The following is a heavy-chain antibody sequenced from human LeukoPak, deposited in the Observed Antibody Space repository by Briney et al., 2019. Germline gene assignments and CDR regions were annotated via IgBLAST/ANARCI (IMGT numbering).Heavy chain of an antibody. CDR1: GYTFTGYY. CDR2: INLNSGGT. J-gene: IGHJ5*02. V-gene: IGHV1-2*02. CDR3: ARDPSLGYSSGWYAGNWFDP. Sequence: GASVKVSCKASGYTFTGYYMHWVRQAPGQGLEWMGWINLNSGGTNYAQKFQGRVTMTRDTSISTAYMELSRLRSDDTAVYYCARDPSLGYSSGWYAGNWFDPWGQGTLVTVSS. D-gene: IGHD6-19*01.